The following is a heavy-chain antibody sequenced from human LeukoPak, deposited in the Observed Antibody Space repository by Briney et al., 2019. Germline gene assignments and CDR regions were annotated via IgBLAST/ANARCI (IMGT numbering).Heavy chain of an antibody. CDR2: IGGSGGST. CDR3: AKDNYLRVWLSGSSLFDY. Sequence: GGSLRLSCAASGFTFSSFAMSRVRQAPGKGLEWVSAIGGSGGSTYYADSVEGRFTISRDNSKNTLYLQMNSLRAEDTAVYYCAKDNYLRVWLSGSSLFDYWGQGTLVTVSS. J-gene: IGHJ4*02. D-gene: IGHD3-10*01. V-gene: IGHV3-23*01. CDR1: GFTFSSFA.